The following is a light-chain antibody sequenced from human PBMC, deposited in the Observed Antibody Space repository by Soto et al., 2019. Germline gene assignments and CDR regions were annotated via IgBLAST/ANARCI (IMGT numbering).Light chain of an antibody. CDR3: QQSNNHPIS. CDR1: QGINSW. J-gene: IGKJ5*01. V-gene: IGKV1-12*01. Sequence: DIQMTQSPSSVSASVGDRVNITCRASQGINSWLAWYQHRSGKAPNLLIYAASGLQSGVPSRFSGSGSGTDFTLTISSLQPEDFATYYCQQSNNHPISFGQGTRLEIK. CDR2: AAS.